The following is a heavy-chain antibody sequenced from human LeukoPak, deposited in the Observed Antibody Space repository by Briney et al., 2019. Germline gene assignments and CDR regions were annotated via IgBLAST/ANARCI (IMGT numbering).Heavy chain of an antibody. J-gene: IGHJ6*03. CDR1: GFTFSSYS. CDR2: ISSSSSTI. Sequence: GSLRLSCAASGFTFSSYSMNWVRQAPGKGLEWVSYISSSSSTIYYADSVKGRFTISRDNAKNSLYLQMNSLRDEDTAVYYCARDGTSCYFSSCYYYYYMDVWGKGTTVTVSS. D-gene: IGHD2-2*01. CDR3: ARDGTSCYFSSCYYYYYMDV. V-gene: IGHV3-48*02.